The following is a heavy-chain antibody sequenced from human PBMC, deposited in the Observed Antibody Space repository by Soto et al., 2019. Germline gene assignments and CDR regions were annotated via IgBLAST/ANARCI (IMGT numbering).Heavy chain of an antibody. CDR1: GGSFSGYY. CDR3: ARGLRNYYGSGSYYGTRWFDP. V-gene: IGHV4-34*01. D-gene: IGHD3-10*01. CDR2: INHSGST. Sequence: PSETLSLTCAVYGGSFSGYYWSWIRQPPGKGLEWIGEINHSGSTNYNPSLKSRVTISVGTSKNQFSLKLSSVTAADTAVYYCARGLRNYYGSGSYYGTRWFDPWGQGTLVTVSS. J-gene: IGHJ5*02.